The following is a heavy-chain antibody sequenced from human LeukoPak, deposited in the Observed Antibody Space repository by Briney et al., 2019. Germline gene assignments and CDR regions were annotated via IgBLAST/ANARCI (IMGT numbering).Heavy chain of an antibody. J-gene: IGHJ4*02. V-gene: IGHV4-39*07. D-gene: IGHD3-22*01. Sequence: SETLSLTCTVSGGSISSSSYYWGWIRQPPGKGLEWIGSIYYSGSTYYNPSLKSRVTISVDTSKNQFSLKLSSVTAADTAVYYCASPHYYDSSGYYFDYWGQGTLVTVSS. CDR2: IYYSGST. CDR3: ASPHYYDSSGYYFDY. CDR1: GGSISSSSYY.